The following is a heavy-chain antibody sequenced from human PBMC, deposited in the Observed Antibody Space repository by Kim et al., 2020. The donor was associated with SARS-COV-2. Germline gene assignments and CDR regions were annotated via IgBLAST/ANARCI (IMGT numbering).Heavy chain of an antibody. D-gene: IGHD1-26*01. V-gene: IGHV3-30*18. CDR3: AKSFSGSYFGYDY. CDR1: GFTFNTYG. J-gene: IGHJ4*02. CDR2: ISYDGINK. Sequence: GGSLRLSCAASGFTFNTYGMHWVRQAPDKGLEWVAVISYDGINKYYADSVKGRFTISRDNSKNTLYLQMNSLRIEDTAVYYCAKSFSGSYFGYDYWGQGTLVTVSS.